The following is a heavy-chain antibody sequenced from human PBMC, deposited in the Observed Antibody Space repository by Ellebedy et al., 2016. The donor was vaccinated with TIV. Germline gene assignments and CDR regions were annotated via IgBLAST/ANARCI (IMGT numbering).Heavy chain of an antibody. J-gene: IGHJ4*02. CDR1: ARSISSSRYY. V-gene: IGHV4-39*01. CDR2: IYYSGNT. CDR3: ARRKVTIPRADAYFDY. Sequence: SETLSLXXTVSARSISSSRYYCGWIRQPPGKGLEWIGSIYYSGNTYYNPSLKSRVTISIDTSKNQFSLRLSSVTAADTAIYRCARRKVTIPRADAYFDYWGQGILVTVSS. D-gene: IGHD3-3*01.